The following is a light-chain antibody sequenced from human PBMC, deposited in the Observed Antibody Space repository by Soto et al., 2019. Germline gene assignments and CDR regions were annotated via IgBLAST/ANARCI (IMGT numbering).Light chain of an antibody. CDR3: AAWDDRLSAVV. J-gene: IGLJ2*01. Sequence: QSVLTQPPSASGTPGQRVTISCSGSSSNIGSNYVYWYQQLPGTAPKRLIYRNNQRPSGVPDRFSGSKSGTSASLAISGLRSEDEADYYCAAWDDRLSAVVFGGGTKLTVL. CDR2: RNN. V-gene: IGLV1-47*01. CDR1: SSNIGSNY.